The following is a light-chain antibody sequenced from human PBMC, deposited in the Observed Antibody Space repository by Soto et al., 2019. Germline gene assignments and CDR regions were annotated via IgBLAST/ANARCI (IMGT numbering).Light chain of an antibody. CDR3: RQHISYPIT. V-gene: IGKV1-17*01. J-gene: IGKJ5*01. CDR1: QGIRND. Sequence: DIQMTQSPSSLSASVGDRVTITCRASQGIRNDFGWYQQKPGKAPKRLICAESSLKSGVPSRFRGRGSGTEFTLTTSSLQPEDFATSSWRQHISYPITFGQGTRLEIK. CDR2: AES.